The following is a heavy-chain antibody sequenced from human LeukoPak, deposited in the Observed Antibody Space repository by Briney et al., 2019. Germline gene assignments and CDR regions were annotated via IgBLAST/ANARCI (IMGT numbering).Heavy chain of an antibody. D-gene: IGHD1-26*01. CDR1: GGTFSSYA. J-gene: IGHJ6*02. V-gene: IGHV1-69*04. CDR3: ARGALVGATGYYYYYGMDV. Sequence: GASVKVSCKASGGTFSSYAISWVRQAPGQGLEWMGRIIPILGIANYAQKFQGRVTITADKSTSTAYMELSSLRSEDTAVYYCARGALVGATGYYYYYGMDVWGQGTTVTVSS. CDR2: IIPILGIA.